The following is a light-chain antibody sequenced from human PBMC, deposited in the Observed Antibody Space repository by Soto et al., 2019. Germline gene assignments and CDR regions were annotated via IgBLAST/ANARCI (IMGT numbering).Light chain of an antibody. CDR2: EVS. V-gene: IGLV2-14*01. J-gene: IGLJ3*02. CDR1: SSDVGGYNY. Sequence: QSALAQPASVSGSPGQSITISCTGISSDVGGYNYVCWYQQHPGKAPKLMIYEVSNRPSGVSNRFSGSKSGNTASLTISGLQAEDEADYYCSSYTSSSTKVFGGGTKVTVL. CDR3: SSYTSSSTKV.